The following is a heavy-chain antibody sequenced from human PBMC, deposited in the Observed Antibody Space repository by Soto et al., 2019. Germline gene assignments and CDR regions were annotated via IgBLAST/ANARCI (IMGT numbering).Heavy chain of an antibody. D-gene: IGHD4-17*01. CDR3: ARNHPGDYGDSA. CDR1: CYTVASYG. V-gene: IGHV1-18*04. CDR2: ISAYNGNT. Sequence: KVSWEAPCYTVASYGSWWVRQAPGQGLEWMGWISAYNGNTNYAQKLQGRVTMTTDTSTSTAYMELRSLRSDDTAVYYCARNHPGDYGDSAWGQGPMGTV. J-gene: IGHJ4*02.